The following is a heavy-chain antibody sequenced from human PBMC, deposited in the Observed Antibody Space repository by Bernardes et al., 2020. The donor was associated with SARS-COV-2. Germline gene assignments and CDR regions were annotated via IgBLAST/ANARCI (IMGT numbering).Heavy chain of an antibody. CDR1: GFTFSSYG. J-gene: IGHJ6*02. V-gene: IGHV3-33*01. CDR2: IWYDGSNN. D-gene: IGHD3-9*01. CDR3: ARDQQYYDILTGYYNVSHYYYYGMDV. Sequence: GGSLRLSCAASGFTFSSYGMHWVRQAPGKGLAWVAVIWYDGSNNYYADSVKGRFTISRDNSKNTLYLQMNSLRAEDTAVYYCARDQQYYDILTGYYNVSHYYYYGMDVWGQGTTVTVSS.